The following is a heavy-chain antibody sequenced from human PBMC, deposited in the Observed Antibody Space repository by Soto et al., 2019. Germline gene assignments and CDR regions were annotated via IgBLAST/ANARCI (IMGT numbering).Heavy chain of an antibody. J-gene: IGHJ5*02. D-gene: IGHD2-8*01. V-gene: IGHV4-61*08. CDR1: GDSISSGGYY. CDR2: IYYSGST. CDR3: ARDRSTYGGGGTGEVKENWFDP. Sequence: SETLSLTCTVSGDSISSGGYYWSWIRQHPGKGLEWMGYIYYSGSTDYNPSLKSRVTMSVDTSKNQVSLKLNSVTTADTAVYYCARDRSTYGGGGTGEVKENWFDPWGPGTLVTVSS.